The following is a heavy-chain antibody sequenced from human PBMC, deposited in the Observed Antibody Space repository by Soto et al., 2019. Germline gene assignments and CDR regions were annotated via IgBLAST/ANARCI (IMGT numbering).Heavy chain of an antibody. D-gene: IGHD6-13*01. Sequence: QVQLVQSGAEVKKPGASVQVSCKASGYTFTSYAMHWVRQAPGQRREWMGWINAGNGNTKYSQKFHGRVTNTKDTSASKAYMELSSLRSEDTAVYYCASGISSSWYYFDYWGQGTMVTVSS. CDR2: INAGNGNT. J-gene: IGHJ4*02. CDR1: GYTFTSYA. V-gene: IGHV1-3*01. CDR3: ASGISSSWYYFDY.